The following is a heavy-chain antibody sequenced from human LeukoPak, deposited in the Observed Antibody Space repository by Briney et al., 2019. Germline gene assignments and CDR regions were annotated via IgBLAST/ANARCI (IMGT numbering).Heavy chain of an antibody. CDR1: GFTFSSYA. V-gene: IGHV3-64D*06. D-gene: IGHD2-15*01. Sequence: PGGSLRLSCSASGFTFSSYAMHWVRQAPGKGLEYVSAISSNGGSTYYADSVKGRFTISRDNSKNTLYLQMSSLRAEDTAVYYCARDPIVVAPAAGDWGRGILVVVSS. CDR3: ARDPIVVAPAAGD. CDR2: ISSNGGST. J-gene: IGHJ4*02.